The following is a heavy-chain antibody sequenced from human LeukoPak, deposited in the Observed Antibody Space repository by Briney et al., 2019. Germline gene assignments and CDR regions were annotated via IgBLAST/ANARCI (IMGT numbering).Heavy chain of an antibody. CDR3: ARLRDGYNSEIDY. D-gene: IGHD5-24*01. CDR1: GFTFSSYR. J-gene: IGHJ4*02. Sequence: PGGSLRLSCAASGFTFSSYRMHWVRQAPGKGLEWVSHINSDGSSTSYADSVKGRFTISRDNAKNTLYLQMNSLRAEDTAVYYCARLRDGYNSEIDYWGQGTLVTVSS. V-gene: IGHV3-74*01. CDR2: INSDGSST.